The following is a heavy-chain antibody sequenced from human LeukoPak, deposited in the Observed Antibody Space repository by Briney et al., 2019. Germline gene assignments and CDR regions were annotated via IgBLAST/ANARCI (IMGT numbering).Heavy chain of an antibody. J-gene: IGHJ4*02. V-gene: IGHV4-59*12. D-gene: IGHD2-21*01. Sequence: SETLSLTCTVSGGSISSYYWSWIRQPPGKGLEWIGYIYYSGSTNYNPSLKSRVTISVDTSKNQFSLKLSSVTAADKAVYFCARGRETYSTYYFDYWGQGTLVTVSS. CDR1: GGSISSYY. CDR3: ARGRETYSTYYFDY. CDR2: IYYSGST.